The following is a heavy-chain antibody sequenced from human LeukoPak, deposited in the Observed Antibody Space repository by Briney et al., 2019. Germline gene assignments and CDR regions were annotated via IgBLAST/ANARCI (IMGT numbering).Heavy chain of an antibody. J-gene: IGHJ4*02. CDR3: TRHGAAAGTGDY. D-gene: IGHD6-13*01. Sequence: GGSLRLSCAASGFTFSSYSMNWVRQAPGKGLEWVSAISGSGGSTYYADSVKGRFTISRDNSKNTLYLQMNSLRAEDTAVYYCTRHGAAAGTGDYWGQGTLVTVSS. CDR2: ISGSGGST. CDR1: GFTFSSYS. V-gene: IGHV3-23*01.